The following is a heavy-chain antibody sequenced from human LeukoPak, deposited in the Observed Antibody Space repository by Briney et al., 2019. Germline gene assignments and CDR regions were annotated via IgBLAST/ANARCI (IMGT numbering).Heavy chain of an antibody. CDR2: IYYSGST. D-gene: IGHD5-18*01. CDR3: ARDRGYSYGYDALDI. V-gene: IGHV4-59*01. J-gene: IGHJ3*02. CDR1: GGSISSYY. Sequence: SETLSLTCTVSGGSISSYYWSWIRQPPGKGLGWIGYIYYSGSTNYNPSLKSRVTISVDTSKNQFSLKLSSVTAADTAVYYCARDRGYSYGYDALDIWGQGTMVTVSS.